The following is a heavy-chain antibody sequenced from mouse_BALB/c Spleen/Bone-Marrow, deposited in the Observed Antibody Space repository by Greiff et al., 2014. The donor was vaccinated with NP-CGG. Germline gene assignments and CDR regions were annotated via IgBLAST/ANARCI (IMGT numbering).Heavy chain of an antibody. CDR3: AREGVDYFDY. J-gene: IGHJ2*01. CDR1: GYTFTSYV. Sequence: VQLKDSGLELVKPGASVKMSCKASGYTFTSYVMHWVKQKPGQGLEWIGYINPYNDGTKYNEKFKGKATLTSDKSSSTAYMELSSLTSEDSAVYYCAREGVDYFDYWGQGTTLTVSS. CDR2: INPYNDGT. V-gene: IGHV1-14*01.